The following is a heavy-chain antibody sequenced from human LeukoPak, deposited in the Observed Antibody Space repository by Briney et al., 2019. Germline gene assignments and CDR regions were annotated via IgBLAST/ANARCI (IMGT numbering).Heavy chain of an antibody. Sequence: PSETLSLTCTVSGGSISSSSYYWGWIRQPAGKGLEWIGRIYTSGSTNYNPSLKSRVTMSVDTSKNQFSLKLSSVTAADTAVYYCARDKVAAMQDYYYYYYMDVWGKGTTVTVSS. D-gene: IGHD2-2*01. CDR2: IYTSGST. CDR3: ARDKVAAMQDYYYYYYMDV. V-gene: IGHV4-61*02. J-gene: IGHJ6*03. CDR1: GGSISSSSYY.